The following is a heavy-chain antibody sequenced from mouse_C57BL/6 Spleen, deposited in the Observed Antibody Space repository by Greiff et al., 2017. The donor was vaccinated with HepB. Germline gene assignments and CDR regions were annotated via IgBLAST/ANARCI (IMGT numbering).Heavy chain of an antibody. CDR1: GFTFSSYA. CDR2: ISDGGSYT. J-gene: IGHJ4*01. CDR3: ARDLDYSNYYAMDY. V-gene: IGHV5-4*01. Sequence: EVHLVESGGGLVKPGGSLKLSCAASGFTFSSYAMSWVRQTPEKRLEWVATISDGGSYTYYPDNVKGRFTISRDNAKNNLYLQMSHLKSEDTAMYYCARDLDYSNYYAMDYWGQGTSVTVSS. D-gene: IGHD2-5*01.